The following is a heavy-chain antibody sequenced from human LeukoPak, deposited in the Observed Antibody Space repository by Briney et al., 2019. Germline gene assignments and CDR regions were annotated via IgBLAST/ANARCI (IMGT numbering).Heavy chain of an antibody. Sequence: PGGSLRLSCVASGFTFSSSYSMNWVRQAPGKGLEWVSSISSSSSYIYYADSVKGRFTISRDNAKNSLYLQMNSLRAEDTAVYYCARGTPLDVWGQGTTVTVSS. CDR1: GFTFSSSYS. J-gene: IGHJ6*02. CDR3: ARGTPLDV. CDR2: ISSSSSYI. V-gene: IGHV3-21*01. D-gene: IGHD3-10*01.